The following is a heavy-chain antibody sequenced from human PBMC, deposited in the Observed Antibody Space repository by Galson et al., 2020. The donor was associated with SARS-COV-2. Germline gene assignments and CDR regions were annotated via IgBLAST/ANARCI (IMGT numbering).Heavy chain of an antibody. D-gene: IGHD2-15*01. V-gene: IGHV4-59*02. Sequence: SETLSLTCTVSGGSVTTYYWGWIRQPPGQGLEWIGFIHHSGDNSYNPSLKSRVTTSIDTSKNQFSLNLNSVTGADTAIYYCAKYHGGGLDYWGQGTQVTVSS. J-gene: IGHJ4*02. CDR3: AKYHGGGLDY. CDR1: GGSVTTYY. CDR2: IHHSGDN.